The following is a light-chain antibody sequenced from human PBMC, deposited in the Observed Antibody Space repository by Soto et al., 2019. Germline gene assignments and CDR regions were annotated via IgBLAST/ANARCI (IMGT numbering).Light chain of an antibody. Sequence: QSVLTQPASVSGSPGQSITISCTGTSSDVGGYNYVSWYQQHPGKAPKLMIYEVSNRPSGVSNRFSGSKSGNTASLTTSGLQAEEEADYYCSSYTSSSTRVFGTGTKVTVL. CDR1: SSDVGGYNY. V-gene: IGLV2-14*01. CDR3: SSYTSSSTRV. CDR2: EVS. J-gene: IGLJ1*01.